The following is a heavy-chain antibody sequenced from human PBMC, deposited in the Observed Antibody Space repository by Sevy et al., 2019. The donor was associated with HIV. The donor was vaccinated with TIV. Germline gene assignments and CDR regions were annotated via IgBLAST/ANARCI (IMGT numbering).Heavy chain of an antibody. V-gene: IGHV4-59*08. J-gene: IGHJ4*02. CDR3: AGENAWGRGYS. Sequence: SETLSLTCTVSGGPITSLYWNWIRQPPGKGLEWIANIYYNGHINYNPSLKSRVTLSLDTSKNQFSLRLSSVTAGDTAMYYCAGENAWGRGYSWGQGTLVTVSS. CDR1: GGPITSLY. CDR2: IYYNGHI. D-gene: IGHD1-26*01.